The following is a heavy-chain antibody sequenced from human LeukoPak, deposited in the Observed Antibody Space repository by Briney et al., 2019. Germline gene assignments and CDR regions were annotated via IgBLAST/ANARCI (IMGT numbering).Heavy chain of an antibody. CDR2: INHSGST. Sequence: SETLSLTCAVYGGSFSGYYWSWIRQPPGKGLEWIGEINHSGSTNYNPSLKSRVTISVDTSKNQFSLKLSSVTAADTAVYYCARVGDAFDIWGQGTMVTVSS. CDR1: GGSFSGYY. CDR3: ARVGDAFDI. J-gene: IGHJ3*02. V-gene: IGHV4-34*01.